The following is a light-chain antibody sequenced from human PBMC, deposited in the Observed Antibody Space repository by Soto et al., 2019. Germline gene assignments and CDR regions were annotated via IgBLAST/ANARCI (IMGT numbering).Light chain of an antibody. V-gene: IGLV2-14*01. Sequence: SALAQPASVSGSPGQSISISCTGTSSDIGGSKYVSWYQQHPGKAPKLLIYEVTYRPSGVSDRFSGSKSGNTASLTVSGLQTEDEGDYYCTSYTSSGTVYVFGTGTKVAVL. CDR1: SSDIGGSKY. CDR2: EVT. J-gene: IGLJ1*01. CDR3: TSYTSSGTVYV.